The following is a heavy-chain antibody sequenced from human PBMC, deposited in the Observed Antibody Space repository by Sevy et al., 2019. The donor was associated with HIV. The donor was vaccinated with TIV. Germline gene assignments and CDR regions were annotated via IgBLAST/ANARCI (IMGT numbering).Heavy chain of an antibody. Sequence: SETLSLTCTVSGGSITSLYWNWIRQPPGKGLEWIANIYYNGHINYNPSLRSRVTLSLDTSKNQFSLRLSSVTAADTAMYYCAGENAWGKGYSWGQGTLVTVSS. D-gene: IGHD1-26*01. J-gene: IGHJ4*02. CDR2: IYYNGHI. CDR1: GGSITSLY. CDR3: AGENAWGKGYS. V-gene: IGHV4-59*08.